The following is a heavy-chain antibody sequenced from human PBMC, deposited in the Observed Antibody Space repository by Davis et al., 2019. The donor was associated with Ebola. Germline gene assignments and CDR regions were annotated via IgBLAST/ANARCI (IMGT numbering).Heavy chain of an antibody. CDR3: ARDQYSSSSLDY. D-gene: IGHD6-6*01. CDR1: GFTFSSYG. J-gene: IGHJ4*02. Sequence: GESLKISCAASGFTFSSYGMHWVRQAPGKGLEWVAFIRYDGSNKYYADSVKGRFTISRDNSKNTLYLQMNSLRAEDTAVYYCARDQYSSSSLDYWGQGTLVTVSS. CDR2: IRYDGSNK. V-gene: IGHV3-30*02.